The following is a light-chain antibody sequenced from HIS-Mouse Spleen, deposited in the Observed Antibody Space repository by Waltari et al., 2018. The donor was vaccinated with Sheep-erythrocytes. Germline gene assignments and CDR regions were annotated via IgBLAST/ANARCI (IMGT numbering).Light chain of an antibody. CDR3: CSYAGSSTPWV. V-gene: IGLV2-23*01. CDR1: SSDVGSYNL. Sequence: QSALTQPRSVSGSPGQSITISCTGTSSDVGSYNLVSWYQQHPGKAPKLMIYEGSKRPSGVSNGFSGSKSGNTASLTISGLQAEDEADYYCCSYAGSSTPWVFGGGTKLTVL. J-gene: IGLJ3*02. CDR2: EGS.